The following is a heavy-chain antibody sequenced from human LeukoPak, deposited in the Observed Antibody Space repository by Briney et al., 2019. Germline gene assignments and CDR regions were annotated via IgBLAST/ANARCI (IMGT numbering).Heavy chain of an antibody. J-gene: IGHJ3*02. Sequence: GGSLRLSCAASGFTFSSYAMHWVRQAPGKRLEYVSAISSNGGSTYYANSVKGRFTISRDSSKNTLYLQMGSLRPEDVAVYYCARVGDNDAFDIWGQGTMVTVSS. V-gene: IGHV3-64*01. CDR3: ARVGDNDAFDI. CDR2: ISSNGGST. CDR1: GFTFSSYA. D-gene: IGHD4-17*01.